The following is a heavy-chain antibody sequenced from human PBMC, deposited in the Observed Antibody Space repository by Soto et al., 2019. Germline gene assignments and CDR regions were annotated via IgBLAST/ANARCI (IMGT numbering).Heavy chain of an antibody. CDR2: MYYSGST. D-gene: IGHD3-22*01. CDR1: GGSISSGTYF. CDR3: ARDALSRDSI. Sequence: PSETLSLTCTVSGGSISSGTYFWGWIRQPPGKGLEWIGSMYYSGSTYYNSSLKSRVTISVDTSKNQLSLRLTSVTAADTAVYYCARDALSRDSIWGQGTLVTVSS. V-gene: IGHV4-39*02. J-gene: IGHJ4*02.